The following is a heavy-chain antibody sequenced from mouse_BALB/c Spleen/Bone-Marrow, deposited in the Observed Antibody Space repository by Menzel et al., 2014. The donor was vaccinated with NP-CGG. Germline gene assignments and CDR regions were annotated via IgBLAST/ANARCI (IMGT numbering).Heavy chain of an antibody. CDR1: GFDFSRYW. CDR3: TRQSYYGYSDY. J-gene: IGHJ2*01. D-gene: IGHD1-1*01. Sequence: EVKLVESGGGLVQPGGSLKLSCAAPGFDFSRYWMSWVRQAPGKGLEWIGEINPDSSTINYTPSLKDKFISSRDNAKNTLYLQMSKVRSEDTALYYCTRQSYYGYSDYWGQGTTLTVSS. V-gene: IGHV4-1*02. CDR2: INPDSSTI.